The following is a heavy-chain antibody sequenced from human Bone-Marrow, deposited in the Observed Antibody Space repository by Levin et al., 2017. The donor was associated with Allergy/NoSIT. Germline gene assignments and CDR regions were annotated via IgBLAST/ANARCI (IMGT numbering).Heavy chain of an antibody. V-gene: IGHV4-34*01. D-gene: IGHD4-17*01. CDR1: GGSFSGYY. CDR2: INHSGST. J-gene: IGHJ3*02. CDR3: ARALELDYGDYSTQGAFDI. Sequence: SQTLSLTCAVYGGSFSGYYWSWIRQPPGKGLEWIGEINHSGSTNYNPSLKSRVTISVDTSKNQFSLKLSSVTAADTAVYYCARALELDYGDYSTQGAFDIWGQGTMVTVSS.